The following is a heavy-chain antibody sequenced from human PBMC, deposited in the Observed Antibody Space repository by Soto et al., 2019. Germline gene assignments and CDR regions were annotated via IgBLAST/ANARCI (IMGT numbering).Heavy chain of an antibody. CDR1: GFTFSSYG. V-gene: IGHV3-30*18. D-gene: IGHD4-17*01. J-gene: IGHJ6*03. CDR2: ISYDGSNK. CDR3: AKGIGDYSPYYYMDV. Sequence: GGSLRLSCAASGFTFSSYGMHWVRQAPGKGLEWVAVISYDGSNKYYADSVKGRFTISRDNSKNTLYLQMNSLRAEDTAVYYCAKGIGDYSPYYYMDVWGKGTTVTVSS.